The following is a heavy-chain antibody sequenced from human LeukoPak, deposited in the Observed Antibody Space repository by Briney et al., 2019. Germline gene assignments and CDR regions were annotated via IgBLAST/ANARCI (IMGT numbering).Heavy chain of an antibody. CDR2: IQEDGNEM. J-gene: IGHJ4*02. V-gene: IGHV3-7*01. CDR1: GFNFRKHW. Sequence: GGSLRLSRAATGFNFRKHWMSWVRQSIGKGLECVAKIQEDGNEMHYVDSVKGRFTISRDNARNSLYLQMNNLRVEDTAVYYCARARRYIVPHFDYWGQGTLVTVSS. D-gene: IGHD5-12*01. CDR3: ARARRYIVPHFDY.